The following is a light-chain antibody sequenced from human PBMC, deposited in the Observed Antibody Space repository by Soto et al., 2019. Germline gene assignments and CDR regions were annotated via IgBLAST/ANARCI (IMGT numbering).Light chain of an antibody. CDR3: QQYDSLPLS. CDR2: DAS. Sequence: DIQMTQSPSSLSASVGDRVTITCQASQDISNYLNWYQQTPGKAPKLLIYDASNLETGVPSRFSGSGSATYFTFTISGLRPEDIATYYCQQYDSLPLSFGPGTKVDI. J-gene: IGKJ3*01. CDR1: QDISNY. V-gene: IGKV1-33*01.